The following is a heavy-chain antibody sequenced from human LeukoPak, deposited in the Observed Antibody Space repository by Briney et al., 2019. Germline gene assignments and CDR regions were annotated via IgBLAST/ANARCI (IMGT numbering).Heavy chain of an antibody. Sequence: SETLSLTCTVSGVSISSYYWSWIRQPPGKGLEWIAYIYYSGSTNYNPSLKSRVTISIDTSKNQFSLKLSSVTAADTAVYYCARLRGGYSYGPRVYYFDYWGQGTLVTVSS. D-gene: IGHD5-18*01. V-gene: IGHV4-59*08. CDR3: ARLRGGYSYGPRVYYFDY. CDR2: IYYSGST. CDR1: GVSISSYY. J-gene: IGHJ4*02.